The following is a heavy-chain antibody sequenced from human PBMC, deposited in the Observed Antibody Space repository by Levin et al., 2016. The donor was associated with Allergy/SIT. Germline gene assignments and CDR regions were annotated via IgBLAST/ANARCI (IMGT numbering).Heavy chain of an antibody. V-gene: IGHV4-39*01. D-gene: IGHD1-7*01. CDR1: GGSIGSDIYY. Sequence: SETLSLTCTVSGGSIGSDIYYWAWIRQPPGKGLEWIATIYYSGYTHYNPSLQSRVTISLDTSKNQFSLKLSSVTAADTAVYYCASQIYGSNYVRYFQHWGQDTLVSVSS. CDR3: ASQIYGSNYVRYFQH. CDR2: IYYSGYT. J-gene: IGHJ1*01.